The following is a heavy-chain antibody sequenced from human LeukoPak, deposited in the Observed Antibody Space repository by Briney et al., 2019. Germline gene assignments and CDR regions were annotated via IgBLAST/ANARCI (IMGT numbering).Heavy chain of an antibody. CDR3: ARDRSSGWYKGEKAFDY. Sequence: GGSLRLSCAASGFTFSDYYMSWIRQAPGKGLEWVSYISSSGSNIYYADSVKGRFTISRDNAKNSLYLQMNSLRAEDTAVYYCARDRSSGWYKGEKAFDYWGQGTLVTVSS. D-gene: IGHD6-19*01. CDR1: GFTFSDYY. J-gene: IGHJ4*02. V-gene: IGHV3-11*01. CDR2: ISSSGSNI.